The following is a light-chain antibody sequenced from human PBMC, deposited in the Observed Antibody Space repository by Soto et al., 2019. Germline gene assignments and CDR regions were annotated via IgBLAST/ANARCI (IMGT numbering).Light chain of an antibody. CDR2: RHD. CDR1: TSNIGSNY. V-gene: IGLV1-47*01. Sequence: QSVLTQPPSASGTPGQRVTISCSGSTSNIGSNYVYWYQQVPGTAPKLLIYRHDQRPSGVPDRFSGSRSGTSASLAISGLRSEDEDDYYCASWDDSLSGEVFGGGTKLTVL. J-gene: IGLJ3*02. CDR3: ASWDDSLSGEV.